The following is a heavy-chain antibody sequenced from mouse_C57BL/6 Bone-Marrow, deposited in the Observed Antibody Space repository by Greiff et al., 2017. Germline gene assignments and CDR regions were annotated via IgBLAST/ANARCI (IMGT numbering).Heavy chain of an antibody. V-gene: IGHV5-17*01. J-gene: IGHJ3*01. Sequence: DVKLVESGGGLVKPGGSLKLSCAASGFTFSDYGMHWVRQAPEKGLEWVAYISSGSSTIYYAATVKGRFTISRDNAKNTLFLQMTSLRSEDTAMYYCAKAYGNYSWFAYWGQGTLVTVSA. CDR2: ISSGSSTI. CDR1: GFTFSDYG. CDR3: AKAYGNYSWFAY. D-gene: IGHD2-1*01.